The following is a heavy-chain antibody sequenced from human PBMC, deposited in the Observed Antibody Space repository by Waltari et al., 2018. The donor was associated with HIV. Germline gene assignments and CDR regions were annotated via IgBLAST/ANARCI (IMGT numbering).Heavy chain of an antibody. V-gene: IGHV3-30*02. J-gene: IGHJ5*02. CDR1: RSNFTDSIYGDDG. D-gene: IGHD6-19*01. Sequence: HAQQIQSPGGVVRPVDSVRLSSTASRSNFTDSIYGDDGLYWVRQAPAKGLEWVAFIRFDGKRTYYADSVKGRLTISRDNSKNTVNLLMNSLRIEDSAVYYCATDRGTWLRLGWFDPWGQGSLLTVSS. CDR3: ATDRGTWLRLGWFDP. CDR2: IRFDGKRT.